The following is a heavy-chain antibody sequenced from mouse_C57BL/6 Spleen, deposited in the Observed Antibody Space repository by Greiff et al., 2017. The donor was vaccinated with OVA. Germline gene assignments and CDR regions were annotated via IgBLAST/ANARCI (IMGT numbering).Heavy chain of an antibody. J-gene: IGHJ4*01. CDR1: GYTFTSSG. D-gene: IGHD2-5*01. Sequence: QVQLKQSGAELARPGASVKLSCKASGYTFTSSGISWVKQRTGQGLEWIGEIYPRSGNTYYNEKFKGKATLTADKSSSTAYMELRSLTSEDSAVYFCARGYYSNYPYAMDYWGQGTSVTVSS. V-gene: IGHV1-81*01. CDR2: IYPRSGNT. CDR3: ARGYYSNYPYAMDY.